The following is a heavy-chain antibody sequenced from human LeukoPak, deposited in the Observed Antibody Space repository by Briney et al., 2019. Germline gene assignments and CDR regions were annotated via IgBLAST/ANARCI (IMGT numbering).Heavy chain of an antibody. J-gene: IGHJ5*02. Sequence: GGSLRLSCAASGFSFSGYGMHWVRQAPGKGLEWVAVIWFDGNNKYYADSVKGRFTISRDNSKNTLYLQMNSLSAEDTAVYFCAKDGISVPVLYVTPNNWFDPWGQGTLVTVSS. CDR3: AKDGISVPVLYVTPNNWFDP. V-gene: IGHV3-33*06. CDR1: GFSFSGYG. CDR2: IWFDGNNK. D-gene: IGHD2-8*02.